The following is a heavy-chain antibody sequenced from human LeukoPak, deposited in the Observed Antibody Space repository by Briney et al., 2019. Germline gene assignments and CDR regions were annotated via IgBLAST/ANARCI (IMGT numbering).Heavy chain of an antibody. D-gene: IGHD2-2*01. V-gene: IGHV4-34*01. CDR3: ARVVSGLVVPPPRGDYFDS. Sequence: SETLSLTCAVYSGSFSGYYWSWIRQPPGKGLEWLGEINHSGSTNYNPSLKSRVTISVDTSKNQLSLKLTSVTVADTALYYCARVVSGLVVPPPRGDYFDSWGQGTVVTVSS. CDR1: SGSFSGYY. J-gene: IGHJ4*02. CDR2: INHSGST.